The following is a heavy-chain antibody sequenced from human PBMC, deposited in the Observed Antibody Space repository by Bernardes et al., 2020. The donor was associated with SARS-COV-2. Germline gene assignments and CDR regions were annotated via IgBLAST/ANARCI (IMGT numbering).Heavy chain of an antibody. J-gene: IGHJ4*02. Sequence: ETLSLTCAVYGGSFSGYFWTWIRQSPGKGLQWIGEIDDRGNTNYHPSLKSRLTISIDTSKNHFSLKLRSVTAADNGVYYCARGRIAGLWGQGTLVTVST. CDR2: IDDRGNT. V-gene: IGHV4-34*01. CDR1: GGSFSGYF. D-gene: IGHD2-21*01. CDR3: ARGRIAGL.